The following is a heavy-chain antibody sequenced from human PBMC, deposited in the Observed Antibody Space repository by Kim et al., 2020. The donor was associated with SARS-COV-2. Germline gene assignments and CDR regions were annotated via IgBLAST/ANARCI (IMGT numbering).Heavy chain of an antibody. CDR3: ASAYWGHNRIYAFDI. J-gene: IGHJ3*02. D-gene: IGHD7-27*01. Sequence: SETLSLTCTVSGGSISSSSYYWGWIRQPPGKGLEWIGSIYYSGSTYYNPSLKSRVTISVDTSKNQFSLKLSSVTAADTAVYYCASAYWGHNRIYAFDIWGQGTMVTVSS. CDR1: GGSISSSSYY. CDR2: IYYSGST. V-gene: IGHV4-39*01.